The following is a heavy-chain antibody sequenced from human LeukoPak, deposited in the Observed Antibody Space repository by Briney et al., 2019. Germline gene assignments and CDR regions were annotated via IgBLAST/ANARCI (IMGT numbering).Heavy chain of an antibody. J-gene: IGHJ6*03. CDR3: ARDGGYSSSWIDSYYYYYYMDV. CDR1: GYTFTSYG. D-gene: IGHD6-13*01. CDR2: ISAYNGNT. Sequence: ASVKVSCKASGYTFTSYGISWVRQAPGQGLEWMGWISAYNGNTNYAQKLQGRVTMTTDTSTSTAYMELRSLRSDDTAVYYCARDGGYSSSWIDSYYYYYYMDVWGKGTTVTISS. V-gene: IGHV1-18*01.